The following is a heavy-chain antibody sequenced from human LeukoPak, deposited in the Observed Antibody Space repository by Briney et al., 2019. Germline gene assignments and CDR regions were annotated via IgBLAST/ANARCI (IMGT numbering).Heavy chain of an antibody. J-gene: IGHJ1*01. CDR2: IWYDGSNH. CDR3: TREAGDDYLWGSDRSEYFHH. D-gene: IGHD3-16*02. Sequence: PGRSLRLSCAASGFTFSSYGMHWVRQAPGKGLEWVANIWYDGSNHYYADAVTGRFTISRDNSKNTLYLQMSSLSAEDTAVYYCTREAGDDYLWGSDRSEYFHHWGQGTLVTVSS. CDR1: GFTFSSYG. V-gene: IGHV3-33*01.